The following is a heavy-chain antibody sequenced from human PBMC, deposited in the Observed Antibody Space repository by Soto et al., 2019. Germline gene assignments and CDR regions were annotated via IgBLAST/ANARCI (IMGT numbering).Heavy chain of an antibody. CDR2: ISSSSTTL. Sequence: GGSLRLSCAASGLTFSIYSMNWVRQAPGKGLEWVSYISSSSTTLYYADSVKGRFTISRDNAKNSLYLQMHSLRDEDTAVYYCARDYSNYVLYYGMDVWGQGTTVTVSS. V-gene: IGHV3-48*02. D-gene: IGHD4-4*01. CDR3: ARDYSNYVLYYGMDV. J-gene: IGHJ6*02. CDR1: GLTFSIYS.